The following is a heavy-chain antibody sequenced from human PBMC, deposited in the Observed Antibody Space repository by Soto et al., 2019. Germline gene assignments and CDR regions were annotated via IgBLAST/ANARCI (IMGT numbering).Heavy chain of an antibody. Sequence: QVQLQESGPGLVKPSQTLSLTCTVSGGSLSSGAYYWSWIRQHPGKGLEWIGYIYYSGSTYYNPSLTSRFTLSVDTAKNQCSLKLSSVTAPDTAVYYFAIYDSSGSRGFQHWGQGTLVTVSS. V-gene: IGHV4-31*03. CDR2: IYYSGST. J-gene: IGHJ1*01. CDR3: AIYDSSGSRGFQH. D-gene: IGHD3-22*01. CDR1: GGSLSSGAYY.